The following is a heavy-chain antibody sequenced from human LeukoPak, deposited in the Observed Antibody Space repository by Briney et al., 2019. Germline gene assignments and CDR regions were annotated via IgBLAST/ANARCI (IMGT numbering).Heavy chain of an antibody. Sequence: GGSLRLSCAASGFTVSSNYMNWVRQAPGKGLEWVSYISRSSTTIYYADSVKGRFTISRDNVKNSLYLQMNSLRAEDTALYYCARERGYSSSAFDIWGQGTMVTVSS. CDR2: ISRSSTTI. D-gene: IGHD5-18*01. CDR3: ARERGYSSSAFDI. CDR1: GFTVSSNY. J-gene: IGHJ3*02. V-gene: IGHV3-48*01.